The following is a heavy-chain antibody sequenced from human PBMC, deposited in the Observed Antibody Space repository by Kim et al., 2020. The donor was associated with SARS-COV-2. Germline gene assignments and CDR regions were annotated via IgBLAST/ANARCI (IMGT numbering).Heavy chain of an antibody. V-gene: IGHV1-8*01. D-gene: IGHD3-3*01. Sequence: ASVKVSCKASGYTFTSYDINWVRQATGQGLGWMGWMNPNSGNTGYAQKFQGRVTMTRNTSISTAYMELSSLRSEDTAVYYCARALERITIFGVVIENPNWFDPWSQGTLVTVSS. J-gene: IGHJ5*02. CDR1: GYTFTSYD. CDR3: ARALERITIFGVVIENPNWFDP. CDR2: MNPNSGNT.